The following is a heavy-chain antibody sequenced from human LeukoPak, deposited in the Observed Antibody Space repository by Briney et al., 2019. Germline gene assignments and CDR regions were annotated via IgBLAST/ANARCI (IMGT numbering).Heavy chain of an antibody. V-gene: IGHV1-2*02. CDR1: GYTFSDYY. CDR3: ARHNYDFDFDS. J-gene: IGHJ4*02. D-gene: IGHD3-3*01. Sequence: ASVKVSCKASGYTFSDYYIHGVRQAPGQGLAWMGWIRPKSGGTNYAQNFQGRVTMTRDTSINTAYMELSRLRPDDTAVYYCARHNYDFDFDSWGQGALVTVSS. CDR2: IRPKSGGT.